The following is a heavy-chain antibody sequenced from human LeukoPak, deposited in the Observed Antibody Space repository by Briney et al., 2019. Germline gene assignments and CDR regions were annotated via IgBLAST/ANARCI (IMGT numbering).Heavy chain of an antibody. Sequence: PSETLSLTCSVSGGSVSSFYWSWIRQSPGKELEWIGYIYSNGGTNYNPSLKSRVTMSVDTSKNQFSLNLNSVTAADTAVYYCARHVSGIYGSRGDFDFWGPGTLVTVSS. CDR3: ARHVSGIYGSRGDFDF. J-gene: IGHJ4*02. V-gene: IGHV4-59*08. CDR2: IYSNGGT. CDR1: GGSVSSFY. D-gene: IGHD3-10*01.